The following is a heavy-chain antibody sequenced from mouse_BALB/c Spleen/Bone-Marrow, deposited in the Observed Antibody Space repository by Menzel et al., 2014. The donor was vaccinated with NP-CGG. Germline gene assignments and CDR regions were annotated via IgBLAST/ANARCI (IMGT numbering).Heavy chain of an antibody. Sequence: LQESGAELVRPGSSVKISCKASGYVFSSHWMNWVKQRPGQGLEWIGRTFPGDGDTDYNGKFKGQATPTADKSSSTAYMQLSSLTSEDSAVYFCARGNYDYDDYTLDYWGQGTSVTVSS. CDR3: ARGNYDYDDYTLDY. V-gene: IGHV1-80*01. J-gene: IGHJ4*01. CDR2: TFPGDGDT. D-gene: IGHD2-4*01. CDR1: GYVFSSHW.